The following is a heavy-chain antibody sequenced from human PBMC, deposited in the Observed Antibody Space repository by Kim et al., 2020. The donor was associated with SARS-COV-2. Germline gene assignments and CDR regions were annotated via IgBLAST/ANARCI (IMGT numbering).Heavy chain of an antibody. CDR3: ARDRGGSCYAPTCLGTDY. D-gene: IGHD2-15*01. CDR2: ISSSSSYI. J-gene: IGHJ4*02. Sequence: GGSLRLSCAASGFTFSSYSMNWVRQAPGKGLEWVSSISSSSSYIYYADSVKGRFTISRDNAKNSLYLQMNSLRAEDTAVYYCARDRGGSCYAPTCLGTDYWGQGTLVTVSS. CDR1: GFTFSSYS. V-gene: IGHV3-21*01.